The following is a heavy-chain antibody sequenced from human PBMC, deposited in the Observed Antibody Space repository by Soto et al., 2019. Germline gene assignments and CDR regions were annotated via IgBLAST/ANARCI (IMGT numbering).Heavy chain of an antibody. V-gene: IGHV3-33*01. Sequence: QVQLVESGGGVVEPGRSLTLSCRESGFTFSNYGMHWVRQAPGKGPEWVAVIWHDGSKTYYADSVKGRFSISRDNSKNTLYLQMDRLRADDTAVYYCARGFGNYFYYAMDVWGQGTTVIVSS. J-gene: IGHJ6*02. CDR3: ARGFGNYFYYAMDV. CDR1: GFTFSNYG. CDR2: IWHDGSKT. D-gene: IGHD3-10*01.